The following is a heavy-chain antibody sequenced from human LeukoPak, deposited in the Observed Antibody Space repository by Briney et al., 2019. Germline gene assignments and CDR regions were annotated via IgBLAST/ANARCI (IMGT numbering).Heavy chain of an antibody. Sequence: GGSLRLSCATSGFTFSSYAMSWVRQAPGKGLEWVANIKQDGSEKYYVDSVKGRFTISRDNAKNSLYLQMNSLRAEDTAVYYCARETYDSSGYYYGDYFDYWGQGTLVTVSS. CDR1: GFTFSSYA. CDR2: IKQDGSEK. CDR3: ARETYDSSGYYYGDYFDY. V-gene: IGHV3-7*01. J-gene: IGHJ4*02. D-gene: IGHD3-22*01.